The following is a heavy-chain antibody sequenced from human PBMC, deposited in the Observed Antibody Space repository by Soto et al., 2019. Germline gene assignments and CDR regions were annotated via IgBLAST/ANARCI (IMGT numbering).Heavy chain of an antibody. CDR2: INHSGST. J-gene: IGHJ6*01. D-gene: IGHD3-22*01. CDR3: ARARGRAYDSSRFTWGMDV. CDR1: VGSFSGYY. Sequence: SETLSVTCAFYVGSFSGYYWSGIRQPPGKGLEWIGEINHSGSTNYNPSLKSRVTISVDTSKNQFSLKLSSVTAADTAVYYCARARGRAYDSSRFTWGMDVWGQGTTVTVSS. V-gene: IGHV4-34*01.